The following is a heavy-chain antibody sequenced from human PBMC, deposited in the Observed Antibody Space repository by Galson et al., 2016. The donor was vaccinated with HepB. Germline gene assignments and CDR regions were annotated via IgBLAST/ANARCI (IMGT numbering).Heavy chain of an antibody. J-gene: IGHJ4*02. CDR2: INSDGSTT. Sequence: GSLRLSCAAAGFTFNNYWMHWVRQAPGKGLVWVSRINSDGSTTSYADSVKGRFTISRDNAKSTLYLQMNSLRVDDTAIYYCTKGGSPHSDYWGQGTLVTVSS. CDR1: GFTFNNYW. D-gene: IGHD5-12*01. CDR3: TKGGSPHSDY. V-gene: IGHV3-74*01.